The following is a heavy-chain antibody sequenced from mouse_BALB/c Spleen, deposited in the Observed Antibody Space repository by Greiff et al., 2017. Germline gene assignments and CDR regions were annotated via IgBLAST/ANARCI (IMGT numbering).Heavy chain of an antibody. Sequence: QVQLKQSGAELARPGASVKLSCKASGYTFTSYWMQWVKQRPGQGLEWIGAIYPGDGDTRYTQKFKGKATLTADKSSSTAYMQLSSLASEDSAVYYCARGNDGPWFAYWGQGTLVTVSA. D-gene: IGHD2-3*01. J-gene: IGHJ3*01. CDR3: ARGNDGPWFAY. V-gene: IGHV1-87*01. CDR1: GYTFTSYW. CDR2: IYPGDGDT.